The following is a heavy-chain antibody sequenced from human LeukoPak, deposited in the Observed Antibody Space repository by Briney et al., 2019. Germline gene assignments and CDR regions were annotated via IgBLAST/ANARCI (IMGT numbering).Heavy chain of an antibody. CDR3: ARGAAYHGSGSYIDFDY. J-gene: IGHJ4*02. Sequence: ASVKVSCKASGYTFTSYYMHWVRQAPGQGLEWMGIIDPSGGSTSYARKFQGRVTMTRDTSTSTVYMELSSLRSEDTAVYYCARGAAYHGSGSYIDFDYWGQGTLVTVFS. V-gene: IGHV1-46*01. D-gene: IGHD3-10*01. CDR2: IDPSGGST. CDR1: GYTFTSYY.